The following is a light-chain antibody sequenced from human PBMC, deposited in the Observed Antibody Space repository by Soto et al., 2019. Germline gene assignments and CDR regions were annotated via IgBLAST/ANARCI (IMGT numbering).Light chain of an antibody. Sequence: DIQMTQSPSSLSAFVGDRVTITCRASQSISTYLNWYQQKPGKAPNLLIYAASSLQGGVPSRFSGSGSGTDFTLTISSLQPEDVATYYCQQSHSTPYTFGQGTKLEIK. V-gene: IGKV1-39*01. CDR1: QSISTY. CDR3: QQSHSTPYT. CDR2: AAS. J-gene: IGKJ2*01.